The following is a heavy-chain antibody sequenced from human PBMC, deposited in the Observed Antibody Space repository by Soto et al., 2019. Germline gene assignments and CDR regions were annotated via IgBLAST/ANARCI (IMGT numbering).Heavy chain of an antibody. Sequence: EVQLVESGGGLVQPGGSLRLSCAASGFTFSSYSMNWVRQAPGKGLEWVSYISSSSSTIYYADSVKGRFTISRDNAKNSLYLQMNSRRAEDTAVYYCARSLRPIAVAGKVYFQHWGQGTLVTVSS. CDR3: ARSLRPIAVAGKVYFQH. CDR1: GFTFSSYS. J-gene: IGHJ1*01. CDR2: ISSSSSTI. D-gene: IGHD6-19*01. V-gene: IGHV3-48*01.